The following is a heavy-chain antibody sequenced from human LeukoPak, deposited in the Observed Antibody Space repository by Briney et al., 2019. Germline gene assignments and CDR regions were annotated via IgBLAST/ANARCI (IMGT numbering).Heavy chain of an antibody. CDR2: INPNSGGT. J-gene: IGHJ4*02. V-gene: IGHV1-2*02. Sequence: ASVKVSCKASGYTFTGYYMHWVRQAPGQGLEWMGWINPNSGGTNYAQKFQGRVTMTRDTSISTAYMELSRLRSDDTAVYYCARGLSYYDSSGHDYWGQGTLVTVSS. D-gene: IGHD3-22*01. CDR3: ARGLSYYDSSGHDY. CDR1: GYTFTGYY.